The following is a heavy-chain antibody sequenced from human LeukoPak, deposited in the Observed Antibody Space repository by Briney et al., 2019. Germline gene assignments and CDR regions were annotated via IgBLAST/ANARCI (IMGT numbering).Heavy chain of an antibody. Sequence: ASVKVSCKASGYTFTGYYMHWVRQAPGQGLEWMGWINPNSGGTNYAQKFQGWVTMTRDTSISTAYMELSRLRSDDTAVYYCARVGITGDRSLDYWGQGTLVTVSS. D-gene: IGHD7-27*01. J-gene: IGHJ4*02. CDR3: ARVGITGDRSLDY. CDR2: INPNSGGT. CDR1: GYTFTGYY. V-gene: IGHV1-2*04.